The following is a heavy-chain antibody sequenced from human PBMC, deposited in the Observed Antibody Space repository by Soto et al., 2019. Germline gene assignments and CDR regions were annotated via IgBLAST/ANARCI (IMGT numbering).Heavy chain of an antibody. CDR1: GFTFSSYA. CDR3: AKDLDVVVVLAASHWYFDL. V-gene: IGHV3-23*01. CDR2: ISGSGGST. J-gene: IGHJ2*01. Sequence: EVQLLESGGGLVQPGGSLRLSCAASGFTFSSYAINWVRQAPGKGLEWVSVISGSGGSTYYADSVKGRFTISRDNSRNTLYLQMNSLRAEDTAVYYCAKDLDVVVVLAASHWYFDLWGRGTLVTVSS. D-gene: IGHD2-15*01.